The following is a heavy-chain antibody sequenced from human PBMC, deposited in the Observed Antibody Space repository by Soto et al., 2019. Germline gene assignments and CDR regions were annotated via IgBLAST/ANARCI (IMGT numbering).Heavy chain of an antibody. D-gene: IGHD3-10*01. CDR2: IYYSGST. CDR1: GGSISSYY. V-gene: IGHV4-59*01. CDR3: ARWGDGEPDEFDY. Sequence: PSETLSLTCTVSGGSISSYYWSWIRQPPGRGLEWIGYIYYSGSTNYNPSLKSRVTISVDTSKNQFSLNLSSVTAADTAVYYCARWGDGEPDEFDYWGQGTLVTVSS. J-gene: IGHJ4*02.